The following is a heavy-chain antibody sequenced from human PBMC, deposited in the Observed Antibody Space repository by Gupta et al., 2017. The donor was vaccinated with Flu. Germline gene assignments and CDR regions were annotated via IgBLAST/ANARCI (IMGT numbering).Heavy chain of an antibody. CDR1: GFPFSRYG. Sequence: RLSCSTSGFPFSRYGMNWVRQAPGKGLEWVAVIWDDENYKYYADSFKGRFTISRDNSQDTVYLQMNSLRAEDTALYYCAKSVYCAGGNCYSPAGHWGQGTQVTVSS. J-gene: IGHJ4*02. V-gene: IGHV3-33*06. CDR3: AKSVYCAGGNCYSPAGH. D-gene: IGHD2-8*02. CDR2: IWDDENYK.